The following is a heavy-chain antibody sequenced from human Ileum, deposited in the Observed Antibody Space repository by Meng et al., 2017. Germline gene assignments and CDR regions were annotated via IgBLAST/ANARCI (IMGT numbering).Heavy chain of an antibody. Sequence: QVQLVQSGIAVKKPGASVKGSCKPSGYTFTTFGISWVRQAPGQRLEWMGWIDPGNGNRNFAQKFQDRITLTTDTTTTTAYMELRSLRSDDTAIFYCARDRQWVFDYWGQGTLVTVSS. D-gene: IGHD6-19*01. CDR2: IDPGNGNR. CDR3: ARDRQWVFDY. J-gene: IGHJ4*02. V-gene: IGHV1-18*01. CDR1: GYTFTTFG.